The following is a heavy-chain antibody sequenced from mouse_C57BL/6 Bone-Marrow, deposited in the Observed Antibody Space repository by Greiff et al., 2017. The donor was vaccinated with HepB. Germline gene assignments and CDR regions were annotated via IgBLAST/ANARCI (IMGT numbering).Heavy chain of an antibody. D-gene: IGHD2-2*01. CDR2: IYPSDSET. CDR3: AWGLRRDWYFDV. Sequence: QVQLQQPGAELVRPGSSVKLSCKASGCTFTSYWMDWVKQRPGQGLEWIGNIYPSDSETHYNQKFKDKATLTVDKSSSTAYMQLSSLTSEDSAVYYCAWGLRRDWYFDVWGTGTTVTVSS. CDR1: GCTFTSYW. J-gene: IGHJ1*03. V-gene: IGHV1-61*01.